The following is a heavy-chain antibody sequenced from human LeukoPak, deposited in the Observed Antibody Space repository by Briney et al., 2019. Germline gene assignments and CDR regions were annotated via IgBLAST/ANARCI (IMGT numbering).Heavy chain of an antibody. CDR3: ATMRRGSGWYADV. CDR2: IWFDGSDK. D-gene: IGHD6-19*01. Sequence: GRSLRLSCAASGFTFRNYGMQWVRQAPGKGLEWVAVIWFDGSDKKYADSVKGRLTISRDNSKSTLYLQMNSLRAEDTAVYYCATMRRGSGWYADVWGQGTPVTVSS. V-gene: IGHV3-33*01. J-gene: IGHJ6*02. CDR1: GFTFRNYG.